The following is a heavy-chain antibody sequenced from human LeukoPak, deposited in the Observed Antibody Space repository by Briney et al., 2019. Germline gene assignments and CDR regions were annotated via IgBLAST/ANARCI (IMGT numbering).Heavy chain of an antibody. CDR3: ARLRRNSDSSGYYYYYDY. CDR1: GYTFSSFS. V-gene: IGHV3-21*01. CDR2: ISVRSNYI. Sequence: GGSLRLSCVASGYTFSSFSINWVRQAPRKGLEWVSSISVRSNYIYYADSVRGRFSISRDDARNSLYLQMDSLRGDDTAVYYCARLRRNSDSSGYYYYYDYWGQGTLVTVSS. J-gene: IGHJ4*02. D-gene: IGHD3-22*01.